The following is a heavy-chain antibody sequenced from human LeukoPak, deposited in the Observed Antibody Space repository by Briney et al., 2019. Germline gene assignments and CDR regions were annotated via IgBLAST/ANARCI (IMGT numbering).Heavy chain of an antibody. CDR1: GFTVSSNY. CDR3: ARASSGYSYGHYFDY. Sequence: GGSLRLSCAASGFTVSSNYMSWVRQAPGKGLEWVSVIYSGGSTYYADSVKGRFTISRDNSKNTLYLQMNSLRAEDTAVYSCARASSGYSYGHYFDYWGQGTLVTVSS. D-gene: IGHD5-18*01. J-gene: IGHJ4*02. V-gene: IGHV3-66*02. CDR2: IYSGGST.